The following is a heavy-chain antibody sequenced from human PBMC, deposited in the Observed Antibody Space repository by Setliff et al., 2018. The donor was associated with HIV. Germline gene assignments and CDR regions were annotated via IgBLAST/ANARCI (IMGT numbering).Heavy chain of an antibody. CDR2: INPYNAYT. J-gene: IGHJ6*02. V-gene: IGHV1-18*01. Sequence: ASVKVSCKTSGYSFVDYGLSFVRQAPGQRLEWLGWINPYNAYTNYAQNFQGRLTLTKDTSTTTVNMELRSLNLDDTAVYYCARDRLARQLPVRVHHHYGLDVWGQGTTVTVSS. CDR3: ARDRLARQLPVRVHHHYGLDV. CDR1: GYSFVDYG. D-gene: IGHD2-2*01.